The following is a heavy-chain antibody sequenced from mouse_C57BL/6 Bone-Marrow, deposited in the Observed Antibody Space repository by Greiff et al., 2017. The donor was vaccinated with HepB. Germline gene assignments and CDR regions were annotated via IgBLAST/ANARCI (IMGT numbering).Heavy chain of an antibody. CDR3: ARGSYDYDDY. V-gene: IGHV3-6*01. Sequence: EVKLQESGPGLVKPSQSLSLTCSVTGYSITSGYYWNWIRQFPGNKLEWMGYISYDGSNNYNPSLKNRISITRDTSKNQFFLKLNSVTTEDTATYYCARGSYDYDDYWGQGTTLTVSS. J-gene: IGHJ2*01. CDR2: ISYDGSN. D-gene: IGHD2-4*01. CDR1: GYSITSGYY.